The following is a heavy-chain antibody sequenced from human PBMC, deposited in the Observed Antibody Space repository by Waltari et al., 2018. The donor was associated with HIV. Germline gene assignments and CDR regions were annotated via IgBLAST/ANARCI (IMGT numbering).Heavy chain of an antibody. Sequence: EVQLVESGGGLVKPGESLSLSGAASGVTATTAWMGWVRPAPGKGLEWVGRIKSEDDGGTTDYAAPVKGRFTISRDDSKNALYLQMNSLKTEDTALYYCTSTGGGITDYWGQGTLVTVSS. CDR2: IKSEDDGGTT. CDR1: GVTATTAW. CDR3: TSTGGGITDY. J-gene: IGHJ4*02. D-gene: IGHD2-15*01. V-gene: IGHV3-15*01.